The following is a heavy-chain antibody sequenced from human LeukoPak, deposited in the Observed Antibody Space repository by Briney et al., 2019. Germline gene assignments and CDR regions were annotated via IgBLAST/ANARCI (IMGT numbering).Heavy chain of an antibody. D-gene: IGHD2-2*01. CDR2: IYYSGST. V-gene: IGHV4-59*01. Sequence: KASETLSLTCTVSGGSISSYYWSWIRQPPGKGLEWIGYIYYSGSTNYNPSLKSRVTISVDTSKNQFSLKLSSVTAADTAVYYCARGVGYCSSTSCYSDAFDIWGQGTMVTVSS. CDR1: GGSISSYY. J-gene: IGHJ3*02. CDR3: ARGVGYCSSTSCYSDAFDI.